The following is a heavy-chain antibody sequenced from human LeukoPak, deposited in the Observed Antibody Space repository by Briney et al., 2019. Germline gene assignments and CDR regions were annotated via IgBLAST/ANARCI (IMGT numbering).Heavy chain of an antibody. CDR3: ARVKGRGYDFGGFDY. Sequence: SVKVSCKASGGTFSSYAISWVRQAPGQGLEWMGGIIPIFGTANYAQKFQGRVTITADESTSTAYMELSSLRSEDTAVYYCARVKGRGYDFGGFDYWGQGTLVTVSS. CDR1: GGTFSSYA. J-gene: IGHJ4*02. D-gene: IGHD5-12*01. CDR2: IIPIFGTA. V-gene: IGHV1-69*13.